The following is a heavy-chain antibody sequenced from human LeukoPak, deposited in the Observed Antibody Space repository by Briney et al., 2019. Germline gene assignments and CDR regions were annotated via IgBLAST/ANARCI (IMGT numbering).Heavy chain of an antibody. J-gene: IGHJ4*02. CDR2: FDPEDGET. Sequence: ASVKVSCKVSGYTRTELSMHWVRQAPGKGLEWMGGFDPEDGETIYAQKFQGRVTMTEDTSTDTAYMELRSLRSDDTAVYYCARLGAAGIEGYYFDYWGQGTLVTVSS. D-gene: IGHD3-16*01. CDR1: GYTRTELS. CDR3: ARLGAAGIEGYYFDY. V-gene: IGHV1-24*01.